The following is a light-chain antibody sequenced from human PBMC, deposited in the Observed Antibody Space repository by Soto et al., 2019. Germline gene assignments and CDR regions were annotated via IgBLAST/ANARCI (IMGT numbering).Light chain of an antibody. CDR1: QSVSSSY. Sequence: EIVLTQSPGTLSLSPGERATLSCRASQSVSSSYLAWYQQKPGQAPRLLIYGASSRATGIPDRFSGSGSGTDFTLNISRLEPEDFEVYYCQQYGSSPSKFGQGTKVEIK. CDR2: GAS. CDR3: QQYGSSPSK. J-gene: IGKJ1*01. V-gene: IGKV3-20*01.